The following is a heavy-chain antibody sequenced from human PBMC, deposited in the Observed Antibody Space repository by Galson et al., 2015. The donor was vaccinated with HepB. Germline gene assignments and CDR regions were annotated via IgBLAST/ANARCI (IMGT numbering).Heavy chain of an antibody. D-gene: IGHD6-13*01. CDR3: ARETQQLVKRGIDY. V-gene: IGHV1-2*02. J-gene: IGHJ4*02. CDR1: GYTFTGYY. CDR2: INPNSGGT. Sequence: SVKVSCKASGYTFTGYYMHWVRQAPGQGLEWMGWINPNSGGTNYAQKFQGRVTMTRDTSISTAYMELSRLRSDDTAVYYCARETQQLVKRGIDYWGQGTLVTVSS.